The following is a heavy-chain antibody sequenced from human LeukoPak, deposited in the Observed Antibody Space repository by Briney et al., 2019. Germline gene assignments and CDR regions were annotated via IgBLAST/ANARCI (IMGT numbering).Heavy chain of an antibody. CDR1: GYTFTGYY. Sequence: ASVKVSCKASGYTFTGYYMHWVRQAPGQGLEWMGWINPNSGGTNYAQKFQGRVTMTRDTSISTAYMELSRLRSDDTAVYYCARGTALTTMKVQPNRFDPWGQGTLVTVSS. J-gene: IGHJ5*02. CDR3: ARGTALTTMKVQPNRFDP. D-gene: IGHD3-22*01. CDR2: INPNSGGT. V-gene: IGHV1-2*02.